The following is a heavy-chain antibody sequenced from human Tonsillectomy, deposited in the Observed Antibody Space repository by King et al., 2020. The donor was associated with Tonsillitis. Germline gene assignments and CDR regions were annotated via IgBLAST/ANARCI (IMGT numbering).Heavy chain of an antibody. Sequence: VQLVESGGGVVQPGRSLRLSCAASGFTFGSYGMHWVRQAPGKGLQWVALISYDGSNKYYADSVKGRFTISRDNSKNTLYLKMNSLRAEDTAVYYCAKAHCTSTSCGIFDYWGQGVPVPVSS. D-gene: IGHD2-2*01. V-gene: IGHV3-30*18. CDR3: AKAHCTSTSCGIFDY. CDR2: ISYDGSNK. CDR1: GFTFGSYG. J-gene: IGHJ4*02.